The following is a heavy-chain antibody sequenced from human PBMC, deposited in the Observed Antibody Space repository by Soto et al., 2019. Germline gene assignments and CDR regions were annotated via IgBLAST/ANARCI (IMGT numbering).Heavy chain of an antibody. J-gene: IGHJ3*02. CDR1: GGSFSSYT. CDR3: ALDSGGDVFDI. CDR2: IVPMVGRT. Sequence: QVQLVQSGAEVKKTGSSVKVSCKASGGSFSSYTISWVRQAPGQGLEWMGRIVPMVGRTIYAQKFQGRVAISADKSTTTAYMDLSNLASEDTAMYYCALDSGGDVFDIWGQGTLVTVSS. D-gene: IGHD3-10*01. V-gene: IGHV1-69*02.